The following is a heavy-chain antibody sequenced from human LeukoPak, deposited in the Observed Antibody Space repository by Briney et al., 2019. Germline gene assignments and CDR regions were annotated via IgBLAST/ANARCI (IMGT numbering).Heavy chain of an antibody. D-gene: IGHD2-2*01. CDR3: ARTRDNYYYMGV. Sequence: PGGSLRLSCAASGFTFSSYSMNWVRQAPGKGLEWVSYISSSSSTIYYADSVKGRFTISRDNAKNSLYLQMNSLRAEDTAVYYCARTRDNYYYMGVWGKGTTVTVPS. J-gene: IGHJ6*03. CDR1: GFTFSSYS. V-gene: IGHV3-48*04. CDR2: ISSSSSTI.